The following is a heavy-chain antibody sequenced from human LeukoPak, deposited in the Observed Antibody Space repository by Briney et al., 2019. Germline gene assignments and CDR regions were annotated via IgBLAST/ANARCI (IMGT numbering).Heavy chain of an antibody. V-gene: IGHV1-8*01. D-gene: IGHD3-3*01. J-gene: IGHJ3*02. CDR1: GYTFTSYD. CDR2: MNPNSGNT. CDR3: ARGRRGLRFLEWGKTRNAFDI. Sequence: ASVKVSCKASGYTFTSYDINWVRQATGQGLEWMGWMNPNSGNTGYAQKFQGRVTMTRNTSIRTAYMELSSLRSEDTAVYYCARGRRGLRFLEWGKTRNAFDIWGQGTMVTVSS.